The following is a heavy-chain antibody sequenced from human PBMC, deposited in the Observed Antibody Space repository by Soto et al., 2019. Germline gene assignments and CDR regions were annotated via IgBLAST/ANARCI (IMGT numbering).Heavy chain of an antibody. Sequence: EVQLVECGGGLVQAGGSLRLSCAASGFALSSYWMHWVRRVPGKRPVWVSRINPDGSRIDYADTVRGRFTISRDNAKNTLFLQMNNLRAEDTALYHCARVPVGAYGKFDPWGQGTLVTVSS. D-gene: IGHD2-8*02. J-gene: IGHJ5*02. V-gene: IGHV3-74*01. CDR3: ARVPVGAYGKFDP. CDR1: GFALSSYW. CDR2: INPDGSRI.